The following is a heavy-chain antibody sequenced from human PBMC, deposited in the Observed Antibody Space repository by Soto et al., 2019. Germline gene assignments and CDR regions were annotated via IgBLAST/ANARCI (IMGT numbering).Heavy chain of an antibody. J-gene: IGHJ5*02. CDR2: INSDGSST. CDR1: GFTFSSYW. D-gene: IGHD3-9*01. Sequence: LRLSCAASGFTFSSYWMHWVRQAPGKGLVWVSRINSDGSSTSYADSVKGRFTISRDNAKDTLYLQMNSLRAEDTAVYYCARVPGYDILTGYYMDWFDPWGQGTLVTVSS. V-gene: IGHV3-74*01. CDR3: ARVPGYDILTGYYMDWFDP.